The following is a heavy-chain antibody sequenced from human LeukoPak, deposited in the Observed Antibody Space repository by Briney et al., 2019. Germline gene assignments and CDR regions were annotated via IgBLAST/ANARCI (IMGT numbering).Heavy chain of an antibody. CDR2: ISSSSSTT. CDR3: ARGGYSYGYMAS. D-gene: IGHD5-18*01. V-gene: IGHV3-48*04. Sequence: PGGSLRLSCAASGFTFSSYSMNWVRQAPGKGLEWVSYISSSSSTTYYADSVKGRFTISRDNAKNSLYLQMNSLRAEDTAVYYCARGGYSYGYMASWGQGTLVTVSS. CDR1: GFTFSSYS. J-gene: IGHJ5*02.